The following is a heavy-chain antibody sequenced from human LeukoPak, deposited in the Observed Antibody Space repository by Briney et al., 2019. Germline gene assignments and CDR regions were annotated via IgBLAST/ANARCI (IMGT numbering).Heavy chain of an antibody. V-gene: IGHV4-34*01. CDR2: INHSGST. CDR1: GGCLSGYY. Sequence: PSETLPLTCAVYGGCLSGYYWSWIRQPPGKGLEWIGEINHSGSTNYNPSLKSRVTISVDTSKNQFSLKLSSVTAADTAVYYCARMRRGDYWGQGTLVTVSS. J-gene: IGHJ4*02. CDR3: ARMRRGDY.